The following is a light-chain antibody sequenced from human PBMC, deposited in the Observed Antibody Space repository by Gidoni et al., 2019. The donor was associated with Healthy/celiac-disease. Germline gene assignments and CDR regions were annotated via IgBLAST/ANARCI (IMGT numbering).Light chain of an antibody. CDR3: QQLNSYLS. Sequence: DIQLTQSPSFLSASVGDRVTITCRASQGISSYLAWYQQKPGKAPKLLIYAASTLQSGVPSRFSGSGSGTEFTLTTSSLQPEDFATYYCQQLNSYLSFGGXTKVEIK. CDR2: AAS. J-gene: IGKJ4*01. V-gene: IGKV1-9*01. CDR1: QGISSY.